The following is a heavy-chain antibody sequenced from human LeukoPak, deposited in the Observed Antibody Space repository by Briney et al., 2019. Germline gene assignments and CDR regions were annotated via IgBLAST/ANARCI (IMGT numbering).Heavy chain of an antibody. Sequence: GASVKVSCKASGGPFSSYAISWVRQAPGQGLEWMGGIIPIFGTANYAQKFQGRVTITTDESTSTAYMELSSLRSEDTAVYYCARDRYSSSWYYLDYWGQGTLVTVSS. CDR3: ARDRYSSSWYYLDY. CDR1: GGPFSSYA. D-gene: IGHD6-13*01. CDR2: IIPIFGTA. V-gene: IGHV1-69*05. J-gene: IGHJ4*02.